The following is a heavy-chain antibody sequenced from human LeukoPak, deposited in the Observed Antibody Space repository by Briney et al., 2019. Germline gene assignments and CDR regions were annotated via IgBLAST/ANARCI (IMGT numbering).Heavy chain of an antibody. V-gene: IGHV2-5*02. CDR2: IYWDDDK. CDR1: GFSLTTNGVG. CDR3: ARNSRYHYVWGSYRSNWFDP. J-gene: IGHJ5*02. Sequence: SGPTLLKPTQTLTLTFTFSGFSLTTNGVGVGWVRQPPGKALEWPALIYWDDDKFYSPSLKSRLTITKDTSKNQVVLTMTNMDPVDTATYYCARNSRYHYVWGSYRSNWFDPWGQGTLVTVSS. D-gene: IGHD3-16*02.